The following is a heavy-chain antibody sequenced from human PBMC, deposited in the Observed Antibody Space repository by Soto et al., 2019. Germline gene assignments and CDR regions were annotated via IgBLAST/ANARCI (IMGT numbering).Heavy chain of an antibody. Sequence: AGGSLRLSCAASGFTFSSYAMSWVRQAPGKGLEWVSAISGSGGSSYYADSVKGRFTISRDNSKNTLYLQMNSLRAEDTAVYYCAKGPTYYYDSSGYYWFDPWGQGTLVTVSS. CDR1: GFTFSSYA. J-gene: IGHJ5*02. CDR3: AKGPTYYYDSSGYYWFDP. V-gene: IGHV3-23*01. D-gene: IGHD3-22*01. CDR2: ISGSGGSS.